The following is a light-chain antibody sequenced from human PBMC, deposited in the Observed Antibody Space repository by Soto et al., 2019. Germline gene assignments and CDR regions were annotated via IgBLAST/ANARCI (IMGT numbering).Light chain of an antibody. V-gene: IGLV4-69*01. Sequence: QLVLTQSPSDSASLGASVKLTCTLSSGHSSYAIAWHQQQPEKGPRYLMKLDSDGSHTKGDAIPDRFSGSSSGAERYLTISSLQSEDEADYYCQTWGTGIHVVFGGGTKLTVL. CDR3: QTWGTGIHVV. J-gene: IGLJ2*01. CDR1: SGHSSYA. CDR2: LDSDGSH.